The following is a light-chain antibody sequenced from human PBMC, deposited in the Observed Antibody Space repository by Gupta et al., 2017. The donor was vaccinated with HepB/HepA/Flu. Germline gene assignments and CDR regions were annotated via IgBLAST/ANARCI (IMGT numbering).Light chain of an antibody. V-gene: IGLV6-57*03. Sequence: FILSLPLSVSGSPGTAIIISCTRSTGSIANNYVQWYQRRPGSAPTTVIYEDDKRPSGVSDGFSGTIDNSSNSASRTISGLENEDEADYFGQSYDSGSHMVFGGGTKLTVL. CDR1: TGSIANNY. J-gene: IGLJ2*01. CDR2: EDD. CDR3: QSYDSGSHMV.